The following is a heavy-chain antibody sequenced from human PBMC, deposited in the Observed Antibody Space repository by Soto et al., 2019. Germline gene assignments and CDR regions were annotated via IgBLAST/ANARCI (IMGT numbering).Heavy chain of an antibody. CDR1: GYTFTSYG. D-gene: IGHD6-13*01. J-gene: IGHJ4*02. Sequence: ASVKVSCKASGYTFTSYGISWVRQAPGQGLEWMGWISANNGNTNYAQKLQGRVTMTRDTSISTAYMELSSLRSEDTAVYYCAREHSSSWRFDYWGQGTLVTVSS. CDR2: ISANNGNT. V-gene: IGHV1-18*01. CDR3: AREHSSSWRFDY.